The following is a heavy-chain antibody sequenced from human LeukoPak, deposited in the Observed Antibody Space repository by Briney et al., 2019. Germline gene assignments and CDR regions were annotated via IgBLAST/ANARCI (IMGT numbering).Heavy chain of an antibody. Sequence: PGGSLRLSCAASGFTFSNYGMHWVRQAPGKGLEWVAVINYDGSNKYYADSVKGRFTIARDNSKNTLYLQINSLRVEDTAVYYCARALSTGGRIDYWGQGTLVTVSS. CDR1: GFTFSNYG. D-gene: IGHD2-8*02. CDR3: ARALSTGGRIDY. V-gene: IGHV3-33*01. CDR2: INYDGSNK. J-gene: IGHJ4*02.